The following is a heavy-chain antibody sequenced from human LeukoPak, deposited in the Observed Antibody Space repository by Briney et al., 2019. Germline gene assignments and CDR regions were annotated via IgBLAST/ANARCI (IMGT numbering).Heavy chain of an antibody. D-gene: IGHD3-16*01. CDR2: ISSSSSYI. V-gene: IGHV3-21*01. J-gene: IGHJ6*03. CDR3: ARITDYYYYMDV. Sequence: PGGSLRLSCAASGFTFSSYEMNWVRQAPGKGLEWVSSISSSSSYIYYADSVKGRFTISRDNAKNSLYLQMNSLRAEDTAVYYCARITDYYYYMDVWGKGTTVTVSS. CDR1: GFTFSSYE.